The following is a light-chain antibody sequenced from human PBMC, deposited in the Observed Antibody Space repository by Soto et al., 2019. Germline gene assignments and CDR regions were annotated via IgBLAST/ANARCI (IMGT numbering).Light chain of an antibody. V-gene: IGKV3-11*01. CDR2: DPS. CDR3: QQRSNWPPVIT. Sequence: EIVLTQSPATLSLSPGERPTLSCRASQSFSSYLAWYQQKPGQAPRLLIYDPSKRATGIPARFSGRGSGTDFTLTISSLEPEDFAVYYCQQRSNWPPVITFGQGTRLEIK. CDR1: QSFSSY. J-gene: IGKJ5*01.